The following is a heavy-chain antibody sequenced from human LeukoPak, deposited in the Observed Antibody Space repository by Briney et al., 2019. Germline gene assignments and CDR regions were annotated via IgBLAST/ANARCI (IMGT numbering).Heavy chain of an antibody. CDR3: VGRGSHPPLNY. CDR1: GFTLTTYW. CDR2: IKPDGTER. D-gene: IGHD3-10*01. V-gene: IGHV3-7*01. Sequence: GGSLRLSCAASGFTLTTYWMSWVRQAPGKGLEWVAHIKPDGTERYYVDSVKGRFTISRDNAKNSLFLQMNSLRADDTAVYHCVGRGSHPPLNYWGQGTLVTVSS. J-gene: IGHJ4*02.